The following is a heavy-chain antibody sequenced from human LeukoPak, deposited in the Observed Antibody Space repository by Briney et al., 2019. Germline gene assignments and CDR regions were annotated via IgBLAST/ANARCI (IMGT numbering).Heavy chain of an antibody. Sequence: GGSLRFSCAASGFTFSSYWMSWVRKAPGKGLEWVANIKQDGSEKYYVDSVKGRFTISRDNAKNSLYLQMNSLRAEDTAVYYYARDLYHSSSWYRSGWFDPWGQGTLVTVSS. CDR1: GFTFSSYW. D-gene: IGHD6-13*01. J-gene: IGHJ5*02. V-gene: IGHV3-7*01. CDR2: IKQDGSEK. CDR3: ARDLYHSSSWYRSGWFDP.